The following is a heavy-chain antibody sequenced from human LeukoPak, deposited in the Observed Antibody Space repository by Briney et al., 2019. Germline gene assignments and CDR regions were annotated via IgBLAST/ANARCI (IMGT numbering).Heavy chain of an antibody. CDR1: GYTFTGYY. J-gene: IGHJ4*02. D-gene: IGHD4-17*01. CDR3: ARETKGATTELDY. CDR2: INPNSGGT. V-gene: IGHV1-2*04. Sequence: ASVTVSCKASGYTFTGYYMHWVRQAPGQGLEWMGWINPNSGGTNYAQKFQGWVTMTRDTSISTAYMELSRLRSDDTAVYYCARETKGATTELDYWGQGTLVTVSS.